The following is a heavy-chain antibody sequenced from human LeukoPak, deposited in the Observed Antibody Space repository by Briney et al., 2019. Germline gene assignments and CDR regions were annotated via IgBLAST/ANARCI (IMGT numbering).Heavy chain of an antibody. CDR2: IYYSGST. CDR3: ARSKGGGADENFDY. CDR1: GGSISSGDYY. Sequence: SQTLSLTCTVSGGSISSGDYYWSWIRQPPGKGLEWIGYIYYSGSTYYNPSLKSRVTISVDTSKNQFSLKLSSVTAADTAVYYCARSKGGGADENFDYWGQGTLVTVSS. V-gene: IGHV4-30-4*08. D-gene: IGHD1-26*01. J-gene: IGHJ4*02.